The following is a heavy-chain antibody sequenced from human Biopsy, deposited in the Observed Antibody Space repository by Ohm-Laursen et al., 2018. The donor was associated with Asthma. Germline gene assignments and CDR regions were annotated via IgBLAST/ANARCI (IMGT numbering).Heavy chain of an antibody. V-gene: IGHV4-31*03. CDR2: IYHSGNT. D-gene: IGHD3-10*01. Sequence: SDTLSLTCSVSGGAIRTSGYYWDWIRKPPGRGPERIGYIYHSGNTFYKPSLKSRVSMSVDTSKNQVTLKLSSVTAADTAVYYCAREKAYGSGSLYGMDVWGHGTTVTVSS. CDR3: AREKAYGSGSLYGMDV. J-gene: IGHJ6*02. CDR1: GGAIRTSGYY.